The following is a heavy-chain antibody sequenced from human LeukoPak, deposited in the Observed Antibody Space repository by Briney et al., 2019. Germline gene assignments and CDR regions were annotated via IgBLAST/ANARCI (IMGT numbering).Heavy chain of an antibody. CDR2: IYTSGNT. J-gene: IGHJ4*02. CDR3: ARGYCSGGSCYSFDY. CDR1: GGFFIGYY. Sequence: KTSGTLSLTCSVSGGFFIGYYWSWIRQPAGKGLEWIGRIYTSGNTNYNPSLKSRVTMSVDTSKNQFSLKLSSVTAADTAVYYCARGYCSGGSCYSFDYWGQGTLVTVSS. D-gene: IGHD2-15*01. V-gene: IGHV4-4*07.